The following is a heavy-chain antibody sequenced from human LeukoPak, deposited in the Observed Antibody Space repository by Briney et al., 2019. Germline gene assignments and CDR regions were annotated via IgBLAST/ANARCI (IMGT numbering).Heavy chain of an antibody. CDR3: ARHRPPLGWLPYNWFDP. D-gene: IGHD3-3*01. CDR1: GGSISSSSYY. J-gene: IGHJ5*02. Sequence: SETLSLTCTVSGGSISSSSYYWGWIRQPPGKGLEWIGSIYYSGSTYYDPSLKSRVTISVDTSKNQFSLKLSSVTAADTAVYYCARHRPPLGWLPYNWFDPWGQGTLVTVSS. CDR2: IYYSGST. V-gene: IGHV4-39*07.